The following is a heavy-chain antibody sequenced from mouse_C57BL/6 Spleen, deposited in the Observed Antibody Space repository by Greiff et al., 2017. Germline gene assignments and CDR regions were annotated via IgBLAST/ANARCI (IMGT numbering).Heavy chain of an antibody. CDR3: TTLITTVVANYAMDY. Sequence: VQLKESGAELVRPGASVKLSCTASGFNIKDDYMHWVKQRPEQGLEWIGWIDPENGDTEYASKFQGKATITADTSSNTAYLQLSSLTSEDTAVYYCTTLITTVVANYAMDYWGQGTSVTVSS. J-gene: IGHJ4*01. CDR1: GFNIKDDY. CDR2: IDPENGDT. V-gene: IGHV14-4*01. D-gene: IGHD1-1*01.